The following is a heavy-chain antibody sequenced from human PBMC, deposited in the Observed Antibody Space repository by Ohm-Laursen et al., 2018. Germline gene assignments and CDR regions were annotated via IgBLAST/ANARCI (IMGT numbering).Heavy chain of an antibody. CDR3: ARVGASLPTTVTTFDY. J-gene: IGHJ4*02. Sequence: GASVKVSCKASGYTFTSYYMHWVRQAPGQGLEWMGIINPSGGSTSYAQKFQGRVTMTRDTSTSTVYMELSSLRSEDTAVYYCARVGASLPTTVTTFDYWGQGTLVTVSS. CDR2: INPSGGST. CDR1: GYTFTSYY. D-gene: IGHD4-17*01. V-gene: IGHV1-46*01.